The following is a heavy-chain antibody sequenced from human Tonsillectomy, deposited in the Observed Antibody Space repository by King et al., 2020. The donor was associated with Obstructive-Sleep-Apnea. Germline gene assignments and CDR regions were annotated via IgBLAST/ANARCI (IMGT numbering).Heavy chain of an antibody. CDR2: ISVYNGDT. CDR1: GYTFTSYG. Sequence: QLVQSGVEVKKPGASVKVSCKASGYTFTSYGITWVRLAPGQGLEWMGGISVYNGDTKYAQKSQGRVTITTDTSTNTAYMELRSLRSDDTAVYYCARYAYAAVGSTDYFDYWGQGTLVTVSS. J-gene: IGHJ4*02. V-gene: IGHV1-18*04. D-gene: IGHD6-13*01. CDR3: ARYAYAAVGSTDYFDY.